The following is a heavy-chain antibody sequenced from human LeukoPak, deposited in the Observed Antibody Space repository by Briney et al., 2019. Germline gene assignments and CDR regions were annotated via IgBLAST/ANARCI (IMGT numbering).Heavy chain of an antibody. Sequence: AGGSLRLSCAASGFTFSSYAMSWVRQAPGKGLEWVSAISGSGGSTYYADSVKGRFTISRDNSKNTLYLQMNSLRAEDTAVYYCAKARTFGGVIDYFDYWGQGTLVTVSS. CDR2: ISGSGGST. J-gene: IGHJ4*02. CDR3: AKARTFGGVIDYFDY. V-gene: IGHV3-23*01. CDR1: GFTFSSYA. D-gene: IGHD3-16*02.